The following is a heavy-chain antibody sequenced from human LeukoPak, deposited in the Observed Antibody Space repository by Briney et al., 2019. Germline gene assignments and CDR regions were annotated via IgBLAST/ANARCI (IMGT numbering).Heavy chain of an antibody. V-gene: IGHV3-30*18. Sequence: GGSLRLSCAASGFTFNNFGMHWVRQAPGKGLEWLAVISYDGTNQYYADSVKGRFTISRDNSQNTLSLQMNSLRTDDTAVYHCAKGSLIGWFFDNWGQGTLVTVSS. J-gene: IGHJ4*02. D-gene: IGHD6-19*01. CDR3: AKGSLIGWFFDN. CDR1: GFTFNNFG. CDR2: ISYDGTNQ.